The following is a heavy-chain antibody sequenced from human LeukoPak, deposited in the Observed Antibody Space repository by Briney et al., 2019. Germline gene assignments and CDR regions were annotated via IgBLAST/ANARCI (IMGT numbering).Heavy chain of an antibody. CDR1: GFTFSSYA. D-gene: IGHD3-10*01. V-gene: IGHV3-30-3*01. J-gene: IGHJ5*02. CDR2: ISYDGSNK. Sequence: PGGSLRLSCAASGFTFSSYAMHWVRQAPGKGLEWVAVISYDGSNKYYADSVKGRFTISRDNSKNTLYLQMNSLRAEDTAVYYCARELRRYYYGSGSYYNRSSSFDPWAREPWSPSPQ. CDR3: ARELRRYYYGSGSYYNRSSSFDP.